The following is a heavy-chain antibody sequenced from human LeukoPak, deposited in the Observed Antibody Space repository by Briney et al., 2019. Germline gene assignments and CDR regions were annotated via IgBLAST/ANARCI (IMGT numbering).Heavy chain of an antibody. CDR2: IYYSGST. V-gene: IGHV4-39*01. CDR3: ARVVGATRDWFDP. J-gene: IGHJ5*02. CDR1: GGSISSSSYY. Sequence: PSETLSLTCTVSGGSISSSSYYWGWIRQPPGKGLEWIGSIYYSGSTYYNPSLKSRVTVSVDTSKSQFSLKLSSVTAADTAVYYCARVVGATRDWFDPWGQGTLVTVSS. D-gene: IGHD1-26*01.